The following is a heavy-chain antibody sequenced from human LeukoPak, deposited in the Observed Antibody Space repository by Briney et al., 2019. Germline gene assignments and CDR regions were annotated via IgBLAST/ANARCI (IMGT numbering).Heavy chain of an antibody. V-gene: IGHV4-34*01. J-gene: IGHJ6*03. Sequence: SETLSLTCAVYGGSFSGYYWSWIRQPPGKGLEWIGEINHSGSTNYNPSLKSRVTISVDTPKNQFSLKLSSVTAADTAVYYCARLRGSGYYYYYYYYMDVRGKGTTVTVSS. CDR3: ARLRGSGYYYYYYYYMDV. D-gene: IGHD3-3*01. CDR1: GGSFSGYY. CDR2: INHSGST.